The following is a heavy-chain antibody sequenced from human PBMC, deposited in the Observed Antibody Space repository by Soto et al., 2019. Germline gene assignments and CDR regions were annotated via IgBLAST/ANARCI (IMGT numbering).Heavy chain of an antibody. D-gene: IGHD3-22*01. CDR2: IIPIFGTA. Sequence: GASVKVSCKASGGTFSSYAISWVRQAHGQGLEWMGGIIPIFGTANYAQKFQGRVTITADESTSTAYMELSSLRSEDTAVYYCAAGYYYDSSGYYYGLDYWGQGTLVTVSS. CDR1: GGTFSSYA. J-gene: IGHJ4*02. CDR3: AAGYYYDSSGYYYGLDY. V-gene: IGHV1-69*13.